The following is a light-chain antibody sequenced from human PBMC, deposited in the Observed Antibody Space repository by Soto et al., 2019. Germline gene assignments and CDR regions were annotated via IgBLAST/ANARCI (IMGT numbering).Light chain of an antibody. CDR1: SGHSNYA. CDR3: QTWGTAIHDVV. V-gene: IGLV4-69*01. Sequence: QPVLTHSPSASASLGASVKLTCTLSSGHSNYAIAWHQQQPEKGPRYLMKLNSDGSHSKGDGIPDRFSGSSSGAERHLTISSLQSEDEADYYCQTWGTAIHDVVFGGGTKLTVL. J-gene: IGLJ2*01. CDR2: LNSDGSH.